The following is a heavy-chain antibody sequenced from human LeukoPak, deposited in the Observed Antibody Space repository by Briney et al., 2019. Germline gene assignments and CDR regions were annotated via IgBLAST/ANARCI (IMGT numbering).Heavy chain of an antibody. Sequence: PGGSLRLSCAASGFTFSAFWMSWVRQAPGKGLEWVANIKQDGSETHYVDSVRGRFTISRDNAKNSLYLQMNSLRAEDTAVYYCAPSGAYSNFDHWGQGTLVTVPS. CDR2: IKQDGSET. CDR1: GFTFSAFW. V-gene: IGHV3-7*01. CDR3: APSGAYSNFDH. J-gene: IGHJ4*02. D-gene: IGHD4-11*01.